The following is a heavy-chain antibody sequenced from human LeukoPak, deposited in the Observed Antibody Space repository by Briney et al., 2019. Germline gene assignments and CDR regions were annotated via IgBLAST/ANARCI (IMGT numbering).Heavy chain of an antibody. CDR2: IYYTGNT. J-gene: IGHJ3*02. CDR3: VRVGWGLLRGHDAPDI. CDR1: GDSITGYY. V-gene: IGHV4-39*07. Sequence: SETLSLTCTVSGDSITGYYWGWIRQPPGKGLEWIGNIYYTGNTYYNPSLKSRVTISVDTFKNQLSLKLSSVTAADTAVYYCVRVGWGLLRGHDAPDIWGQGTMVTVSS. D-gene: IGHD2-21*02.